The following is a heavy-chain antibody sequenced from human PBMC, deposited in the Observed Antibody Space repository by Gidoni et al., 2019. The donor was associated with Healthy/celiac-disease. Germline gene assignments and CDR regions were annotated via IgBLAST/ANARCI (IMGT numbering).Heavy chain of an antibody. CDR2: IYWNDDK. CDR1: GFSLSTSGMG. V-gene: IGHV2-5*01. Sequence: QITLKESGPTLVKPTQTLTLTCTFSGFSLSTSGMGVGWIRQPPGKALEWLALIYWNDDKRYSPSLKSRLTIPKDTSKNQVVLTMTNMDPVDTATYYCAHRLLLRYFDWLPSGFDYWGQGTMVTVSS. CDR3: AHRLLLRYFDWLPSGFDY. J-gene: IGHJ4*02. D-gene: IGHD3-9*01.